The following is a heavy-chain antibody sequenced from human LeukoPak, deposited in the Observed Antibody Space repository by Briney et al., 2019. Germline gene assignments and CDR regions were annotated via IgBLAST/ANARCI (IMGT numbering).Heavy chain of an antibody. CDR2: IIPIFGTA. V-gene: IGHV1-69*13. D-gene: IGHD1-26*01. CDR3: ARVYSGSYSLYFQH. CDR1: GGTFSSYA. Sequence: ASVKVSCKASGGTFSSYAISWVRQAPGQGLEWMGGIIPIFGTANYAQKFQGRVTITADESTSTAYMELSRLRSDDTAVYYCARVYSGSYSLYFQHWGQGTLVTVSS. J-gene: IGHJ1*01.